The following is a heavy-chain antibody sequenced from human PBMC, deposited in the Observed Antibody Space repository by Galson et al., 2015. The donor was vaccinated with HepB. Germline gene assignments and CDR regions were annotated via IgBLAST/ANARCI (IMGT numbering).Heavy chain of an antibody. CDR3: ASDQSSVAVACTRHYYYYYYGMLI. J-gene: IGHJ6*02. D-gene: IGHD6-19*01. V-gene: IGHV3-48*04. Sequence: SLRLSCAASGFTFSSYSMNWVRQAPGKGLEWVSYISSSGSTIYYADSVKGRFTISRDNAKNSLYLQMNSLCAEDTAVYYGASDQSSVAVACTRHYYYYYYGMLICGQGTTVTV. CDR2: ISSSGSTI. CDR1: GFTFSSYS.